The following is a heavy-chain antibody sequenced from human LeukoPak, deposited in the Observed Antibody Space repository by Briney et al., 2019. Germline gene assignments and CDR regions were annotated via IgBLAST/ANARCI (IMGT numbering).Heavy chain of an antibody. D-gene: IGHD6-6*01. V-gene: IGHV3-21*01. J-gene: IGHJ4*02. CDR3: ARDAEYSSHSFDY. CDR1: GFTFSSYN. Sequence: GGSLRLSCAASGFTFSSYNMNWVRQAPGRGLEWVSSISSSSSYIYYADSVKGRFTISRDNAKNSLYLQMNSLRAEDTAVYYCARDAEYSSHSFDYWGQGTLVTVSS. CDR2: ISSSSSYI.